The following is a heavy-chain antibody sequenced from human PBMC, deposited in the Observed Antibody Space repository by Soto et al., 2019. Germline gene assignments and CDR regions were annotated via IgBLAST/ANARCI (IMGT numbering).Heavy chain of an antibody. Sequence: QVQLVQSGAEVREPGASVKVSCKASGYTFTNYGVSWVRQAPGQGLEWMGWIGGYKGNTNYAQKLKGRVTLTTDTSTSTAYVELRSLRSDDTAVYYCAPHALDTGMPTGYWGQGTLVTVSS. V-gene: IGHV1-18*01. J-gene: IGHJ4*02. CDR3: APHALDTGMPTGY. CDR2: IGGYKGNT. CDR1: GYTFTNYG. D-gene: IGHD5-18*01.